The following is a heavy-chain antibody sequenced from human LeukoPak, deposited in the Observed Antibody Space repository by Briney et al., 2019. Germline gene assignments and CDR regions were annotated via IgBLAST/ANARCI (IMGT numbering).Heavy chain of an antibody. CDR1: GGSISSGDYY. J-gene: IGHJ4*02. CDR3: ARGSLTGYYSQTAFFDY. Sequence: SETLSLTCTVSGGSISSGDYYWSWIRQPPGKGLEWIGYIYYSGSTYYNPSLKSRVTISVDTSKNQFSLKLSSVTAADTAVYYCARGSLTGYYSQTAFFDYWGQGTLVTVSS. CDR2: IYYSGST. V-gene: IGHV4-30-4*01. D-gene: IGHD3-9*01.